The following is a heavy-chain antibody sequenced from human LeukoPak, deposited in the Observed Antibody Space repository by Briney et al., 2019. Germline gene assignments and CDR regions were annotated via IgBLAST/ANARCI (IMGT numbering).Heavy chain of an antibody. D-gene: IGHD4-11*01. CDR1: GGSFSGYY. J-gene: IGHJ3*02. Sequence: SETLSLTCAVNGGSFSGYYWSWIRQPPGKGLEWIGEINHSGSTNYNPSLKSRVTISVDTSTNQFSLKLSSVTAADTAVYYCARGRYYSNYGAFDIWGQGTMVTVSS. CDR2: INHSGST. CDR3: ARGRYYSNYGAFDI. V-gene: IGHV4-34*01.